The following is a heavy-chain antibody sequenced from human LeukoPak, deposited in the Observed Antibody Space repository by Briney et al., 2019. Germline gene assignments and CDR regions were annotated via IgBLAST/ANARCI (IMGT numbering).Heavy chain of an antibody. CDR2: ISYDGSNK. Sequence: GGSLRLSCAASGFTFSSYGMHWVRQAPGKGLEWVAVISYDGSNKYYADSVKGRFTISRVNSKNTLYLQMNSLRAEDTAVYYCAKVDDYGDYVGAFDIWGQGTMVTVSS. CDR1: GFTFSSYG. V-gene: IGHV3-30*18. J-gene: IGHJ3*02. CDR3: AKVDDYGDYVGAFDI. D-gene: IGHD4-17*01.